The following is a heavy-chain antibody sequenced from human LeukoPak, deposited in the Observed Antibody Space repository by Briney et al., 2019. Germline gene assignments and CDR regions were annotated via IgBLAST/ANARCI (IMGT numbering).Heavy chain of an antibody. D-gene: IGHD3-10*01. Sequence: TGGSLRLSCAASGFTFSNYAIHWVRQAPGKGLEWVAVISYDGSNKYYADSVKGRFTISRDNSKNTLYLQMNSLRAEDTAVYYCAHMVRGVADYWGQGTLVTVSS. CDR3: AHMVRGVADY. J-gene: IGHJ4*02. CDR1: GFTFSNYA. V-gene: IGHV3-30*14. CDR2: ISYDGSNK.